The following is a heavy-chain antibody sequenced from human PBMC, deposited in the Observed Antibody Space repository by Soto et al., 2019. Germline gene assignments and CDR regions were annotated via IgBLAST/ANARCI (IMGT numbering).Heavy chain of an antibody. V-gene: IGHV1-46*01. Sequence: ASVKVSCKASGYTLTSYYVRWVRQAPGQGLEWMGIINPSGGSTSYAQKFQGRVTMTRDTSTSTVYMELSSLRSEDTAVYYCARDSKYYDFWSGYYSIYYYYGMDVWGQGTTVTVSS. CDR3: ARDSKYYDFWSGYYSIYYYYGMDV. CDR2: INPSGGST. J-gene: IGHJ6*02. D-gene: IGHD3-3*01. CDR1: GYTLTSYY.